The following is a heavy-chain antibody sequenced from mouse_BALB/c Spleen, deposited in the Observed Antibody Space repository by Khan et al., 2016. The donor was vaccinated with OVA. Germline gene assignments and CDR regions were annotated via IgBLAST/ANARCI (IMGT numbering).Heavy chain of an antibody. J-gene: IGHJ3*01. D-gene: IGHD2-14*01. CDR2: ITPSSTYT. CDR1: GFTFINYT. Sequence: QVQLKQSGAELARPGASVKMSCKASGFTFINYTMHWVKQRPGQGLEWIGYITPSSTYTNYNQKFNDKATLTADESSSTAYMQLNSLTSEDSAVYYCASYYRYPAWFAYWGQGTLVTVSA. CDR3: ASYYRYPAWFAY. V-gene: IGHV1-4*01.